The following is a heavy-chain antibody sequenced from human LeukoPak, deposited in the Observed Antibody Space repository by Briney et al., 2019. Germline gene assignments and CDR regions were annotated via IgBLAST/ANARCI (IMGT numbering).Heavy chain of an antibody. CDR2: INHGGSI. V-gene: IGHV4-34*01. J-gene: IGHJ4*02. CDR3: AGGDYHGSESYANY. D-gene: IGHD3-10*01. Sequence: PSETLSLTCAVYGGSFSGQYWGWIRQPPGKGLEWIGEINHGGSISYNASLKSRVTISLDTSKNQFSLKLSSVTAADTGVYYCAGGDYHGSESYANYWGQGTLVTVSS. CDR1: GGSFSGQY.